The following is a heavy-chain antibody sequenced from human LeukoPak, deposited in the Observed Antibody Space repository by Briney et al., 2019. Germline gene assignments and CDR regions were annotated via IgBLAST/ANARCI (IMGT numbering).Heavy chain of an antibody. Sequence: ASAKVSCKASGYTFTSSVINWVRQATGQGLEWMGWINPKSGRTGYAKKFQARVSMTMNTSISTAYMEVSSLRFEDTAVYYCARGRSGLAAAGTYDYWGQGTLITVSS. CDR2: INPKSGRT. D-gene: IGHD6-13*01. CDR3: ARGRSGLAAAGTYDY. V-gene: IGHV1-8*01. CDR1: GYTFTSSV. J-gene: IGHJ4*02.